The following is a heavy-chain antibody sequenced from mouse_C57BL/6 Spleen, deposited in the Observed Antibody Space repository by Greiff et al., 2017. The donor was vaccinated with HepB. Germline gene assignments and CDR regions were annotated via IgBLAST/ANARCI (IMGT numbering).Heavy chain of an antibody. D-gene: IGHD1-1*01. J-gene: IGHJ1*03. CDR1: GYSFTDYN. Sequence: VHVKQPGPELVKPGASVKISCKASGYSFTDYNMNWVKQSNGKSLEWIGVINPNYGTTSYNQKFKGKATLTVDQSSSTAYMQLNSLTSEDSAVYYGAKEDYYGSYWYVDVWGTGTTVTVSS. CDR2: INPNYGTT. V-gene: IGHV1-39*01. CDR3: AKEDYYGSYWYVDV.